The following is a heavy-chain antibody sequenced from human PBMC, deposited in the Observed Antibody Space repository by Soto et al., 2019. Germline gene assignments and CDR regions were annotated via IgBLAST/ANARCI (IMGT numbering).Heavy chain of an antibody. CDR1: GYSFTNYW. D-gene: IGHD3-22*01. CDR3: ARQGLDSSGYVVYFDY. J-gene: IGHJ4*02. V-gene: IGHV5-51*01. CDR2: IYPGDSDT. Sequence: PGESLKISCKGSGYSFTNYWIGWVRQMPGKGLEWMGIIYPGDSDTRYSPSFQGQVTISADKSISTAYLQWSSLKASDTAMYYCARQGLDSSGYVVYFDYWGQGTLVTVSS.